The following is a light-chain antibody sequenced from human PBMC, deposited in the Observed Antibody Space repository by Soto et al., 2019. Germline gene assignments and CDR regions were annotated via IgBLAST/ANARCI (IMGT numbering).Light chain of an antibody. Sequence: QPVLTQSPSASASLGASVKLTCTLSSGHSNYAIAWHQQQSEKGPRYLMKLNSDGSHSKGDGIPDRFSGSSSGAERYLTISILQSEDEADYLCQTWGSGIVVFGGGTKLPVL. V-gene: IGLV4-69*01. J-gene: IGLJ2*01. CDR1: SGHSNYA. CDR3: QTWGSGIVV. CDR2: LNSDGSH.